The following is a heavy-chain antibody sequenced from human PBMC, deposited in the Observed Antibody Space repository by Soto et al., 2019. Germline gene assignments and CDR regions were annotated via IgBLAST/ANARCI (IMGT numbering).Heavy chain of an antibody. CDR3: AREQYQLLYEVSAGMDV. CDR2: TSYDGSNK. Sequence: GGSLRLSCAASGFTFSSYAMYWVRHAPGKGLECVAVTSYDGSNKYYADSVKGRFTISRDNSKNTLYLQMNSLRAEDTAVYYCAREQYQLLYEVSAGMDVWGQGTTVTVSS. J-gene: IGHJ6*02. CDR1: GFTFSSYA. V-gene: IGHV3-30-3*01. D-gene: IGHD2-2*02.